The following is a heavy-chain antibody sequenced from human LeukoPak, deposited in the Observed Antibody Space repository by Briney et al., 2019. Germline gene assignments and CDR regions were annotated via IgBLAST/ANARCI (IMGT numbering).Heavy chain of an antibody. CDR1: GGSISSYY. CDR3: ARGDIVVVVAANYGTDV. V-gene: IGHV4-59*08. Sequence: SETLSLTCTVSGGSISSYYWSWIRQPPGKGLEWIGYIYYSGSTNYNPSLKSRVTISVDTSKNQFSLKLSSVTAADTAVYYCARGDIVVVVAANYGTDVWGQGTTVTVSS. D-gene: IGHD2-15*01. CDR2: IYYSGST. J-gene: IGHJ6*02.